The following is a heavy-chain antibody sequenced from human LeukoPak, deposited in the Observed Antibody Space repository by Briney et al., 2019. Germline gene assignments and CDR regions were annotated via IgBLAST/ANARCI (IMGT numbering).Heavy chain of an antibody. CDR3: AAELEMATDAFDI. CDR2: IGQDGSQK. J-gene: IGHJ3*02. V-gene: IGHV3-7*05. Sequence: PGGSLRLSCAASGFTFSRFWMSWVRQAPGKGLEWVANIGQDGSQKEYVDTMKGRFTISRDNAKNSLHLEMNSLRGEDTAVYYCAAELEMATDAFDIWGQGTMVTVSS. CDR1: GFTFSRFW. D-gene: IGHD5-24*01.